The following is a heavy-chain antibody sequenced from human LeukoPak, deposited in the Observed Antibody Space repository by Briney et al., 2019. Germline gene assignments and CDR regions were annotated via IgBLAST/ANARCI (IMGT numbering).Heavy chain of an antibody. CDR2: IYYSGRT. V-gene: IGHV4-59*08. CDR1: GGSISDYY. J-gene: IGHJ5*02. CDR3: ARHVFYYDTNGPWFDP. Sequence: SETLSLTCTVSGGSISDYYWNWMRQPPGKGLEWIGYIYYSGRTSYNPSLKSRVSISVDTSKNQFSLKLSSVTAADTAVYYCARHVFYYDTNGPWFDPWGQGTLVTVSS. D-gene: IGHD3-22*01.